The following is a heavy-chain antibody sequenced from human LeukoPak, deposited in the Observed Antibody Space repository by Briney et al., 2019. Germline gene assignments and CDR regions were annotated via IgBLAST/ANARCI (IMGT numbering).Heavy chain of an antibody. V-gene: IGHV3-21*01. D-gene: IGHD2-15*01. Sequence: PGGSLRLSCAASGFTFSSYWMSWVRQAPGKGLEWVSSISSSSSYIYYADSVKGRFTISRDNAKNSLYLQMNSLRAEDTAVYYCARDPRYCSGGSCRYFDYWGQGTLVTVSS. J-gene: IGHJ4*02. CDR1: GFTFSSYW. CDR3: ARDPRYCSGGSCRYFDY. CDR2: ISSSSSYI.